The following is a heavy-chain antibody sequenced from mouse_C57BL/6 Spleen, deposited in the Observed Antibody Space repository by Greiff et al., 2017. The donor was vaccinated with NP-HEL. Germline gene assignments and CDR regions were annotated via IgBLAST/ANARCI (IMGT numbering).Heavy chain of an antibody. D-gene: IGHD1-1*01. Sequence: EVKLVESGAELVKPGASVKLSCTASGFNIKDYYMHWVKQRSEQGLVWIGRFDPEDGETKYAPKFQGTATITADTSSNTDYLQLSSLTSEDTAVYYWARAPNYYGSSYGDYWGQGTTLTVSS. CDR3: ARAPNYYGSSYGDY. V-gene: IGHV14-2*01. CDR1: GFNIKDYY. CDR2: FDPEDGET. J-gene: IGHJ2*01.